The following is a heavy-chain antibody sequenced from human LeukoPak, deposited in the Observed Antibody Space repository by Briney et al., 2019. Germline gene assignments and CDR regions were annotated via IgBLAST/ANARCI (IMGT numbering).Heavy chain of an antibody. V-gene: IGHV4-59*01. Sequence: SETLSLTCTVSGGSISSYYWSWIRQPPGKGLEWIGYIYYSGSTNYNPALKSRVTISVDTSKNQFSLRLRSVTAADTAVYYCARVTGYMIEDYFDYWGQGTLVSVSS. CDR1: GGSISSYY. J-gene: IGHJ4*02. CDR3: ARVTGYMIEDYFDY. D-gene: IGHD3-22*01. CDR2: IYYSGST.